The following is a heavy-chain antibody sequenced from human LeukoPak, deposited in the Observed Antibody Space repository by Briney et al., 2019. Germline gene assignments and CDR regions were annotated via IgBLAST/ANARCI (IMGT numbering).Heavy chain of an antibody. CDR3: AKDRPTWPIDY. CDR2: ISGSGDST. V-gene: IGHV3-23*01. CDR1: GFTFSSYA. Sequence: GGSLRLSCAASGFTFSSYAMSWVRQAPGKGLEWVSAISGSGDSTYYADSVKGRFTISRDNSKNTVFLQINSLRAEDTAVYYCAKDRPTWPIDYWGQGTLVTVSS. D-gene: IGHD5-12*01. J-gene: IGHJ4*02.